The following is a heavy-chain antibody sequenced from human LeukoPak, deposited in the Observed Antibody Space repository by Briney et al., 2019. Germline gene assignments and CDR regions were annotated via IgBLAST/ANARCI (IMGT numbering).Heavy chain of an antibody. D-gene: IGHD3-16*01. CDR2: IIPMFGTG. Sequence: GASVKVSCKASGDTFNKYAISWVRQAPGQGLEWMGGIIPMFGTGNSAQKFQGRITITADKSTSTAYMELSSLTSEDTAVYYCASGRWSTMITFFAFDMWGQGTMVTVSS. CDR3: ASGRWSTMITFFAFDM. J-gene: IGHJ3*02. V-gene: IGHV1-69*06. CDR1: GDTFNKYA.